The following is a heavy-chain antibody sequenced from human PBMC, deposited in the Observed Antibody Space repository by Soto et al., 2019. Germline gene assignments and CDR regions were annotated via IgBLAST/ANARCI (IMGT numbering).Heavy chain of an antibody. J-gene: IGHJ4*02. D-gene: IGHD3-3*01. Sequence: GGSLRLSCAASGFTFSSYAMHWVRQAPGKGLEWVAVISYDGSNKYYADSVKGRFTISRDNSKNTLYLQMNSLRAEDTAVYYCARDWAIFGVPTGSSGYWGQGPLVTLAS. CDR3: ARDWAIFGVPTGSSGY. CDR1: GFTFSSYA. V-gene: IGHV3-30-3*01. CDR2: ISYDGSNK.